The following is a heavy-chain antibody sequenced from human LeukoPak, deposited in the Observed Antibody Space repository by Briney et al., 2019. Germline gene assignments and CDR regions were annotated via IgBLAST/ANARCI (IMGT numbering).Heavy chain of an antibody. D-gene: IGHD1-1*01. CDR3: TKDRDWNDDDDAFDI. V-gene: IGHV3-30*02. CDR1: GFTFSSYG. J-gene: IGHJ3*02. Sequence: PGGSLRLSCAASGFTFSSYGMHWVRQAPGKGLEWVAFIQYEGSNKYYADSVKGRFTISRDNFKNTLYLQMNSLRAEDTAVYYCTKDRDWNDDDDAFDIWGQGTMVTVSS. CDR2: IQYEGSNK.